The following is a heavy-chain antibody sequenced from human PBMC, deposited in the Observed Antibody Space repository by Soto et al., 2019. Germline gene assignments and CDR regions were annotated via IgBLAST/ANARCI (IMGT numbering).Heavy chain of an antibody. V-gene: IGHV4-61*03. D-gene: IGHD2-2*03. CDR2: IHYNRNT. CDR3: AREGNLGRWIQPLDS. CDR1: GASINSGGYY. J-gene: IGHJ4*02. Sequence: SETLYLTCTFSGASINSGGYYWSLIRQHPWTGLEWIGNIHYNRNTKYSPSLKCRVTMSVDTSKNHFSLKLISVTTAYTAVYFCAREGNLGRWIQPLDSWGQGTRVTVS.